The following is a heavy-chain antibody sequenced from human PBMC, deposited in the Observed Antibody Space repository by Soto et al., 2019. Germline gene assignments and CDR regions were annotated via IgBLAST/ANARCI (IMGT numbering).Heavy chain of an antibody. CDR1: GGSISSYY. Sequence: SETLFLTCTVSGGSISSYYWSWIRQPPGKGLEWIGYIYYSGSTNYNPSLKSRVTISVDTSKNQFSLKLSSVTAADTAVYYCARRGGYSYGPDAFDIWGQGTMVTVSS. V-gene: IGHV4-59*08. J-gene: IGHJ3*02. D-gene: IGHD5-18*01. CDR3: ARRGGYSYGPDAFDI. CDR2: IYYSGST.